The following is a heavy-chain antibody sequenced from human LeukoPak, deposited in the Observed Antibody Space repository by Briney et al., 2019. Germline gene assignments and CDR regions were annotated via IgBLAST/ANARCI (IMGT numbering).Heavy chain of an antibody. CDR3: ARDPYSGDYGPYYYYYMDV. J-gene: IGHJ6*03. V-gene: IGHV3-30*02. D-gene: IGHD1-26*01. CDR1: GFTVSSNY. Sequence: PGGSLRLSCAASGFTVSSNYMSWVRQAPGKGLEWVAFIRYDGSNKYYADSVKGRFTISRDNSKNTLYLQMNSLRAEDTAVYYCARDPYSGDYGPYYYYYMDVWGKGTTVTISS. CDR2: IRYDGSNK.